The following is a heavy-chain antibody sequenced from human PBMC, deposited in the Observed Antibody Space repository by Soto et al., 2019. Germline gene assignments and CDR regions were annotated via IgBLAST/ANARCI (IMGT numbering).Heavy chain of an antibody. V-gene: IGHV1-2*02. CDR1: GYTFTGYY. D-gene: IGHD3-22*01. J-gene: IGHJ4*02. CDR3: ARVNTYYYDSSDPIGY. Sequence: ASEKVSCKASGYTFTGYYMHWVRQAPGQGLEWVGWINPNSGGTNYAQKFQGRVTMTRDTSISTAYMELSRLRSDDTAVYYCARVNTYYYDSSDPIGYWGQGTLVTVSS. CDR2: INPNSGGT.